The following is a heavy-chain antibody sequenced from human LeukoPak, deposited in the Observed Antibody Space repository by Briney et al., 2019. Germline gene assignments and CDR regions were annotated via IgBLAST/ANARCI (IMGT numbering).Heavy chain of an antibody. CDR1: GGSISSYY. CDR3: AGVGGGIDY. J-gene: IGHJ4*02. CDR2: IYYSGST. Sequence: PSETRSLTCTVSGGSISSYYWSWIRQPPGKGLEWIGYIYYSGSTNYNPSLKSRVTISVDTSKNQFSLKLSSVTAADTAVYYWAGVGGGIDYWGQGTLVTVSS. V-gene: IGHV4-59*01. D-gene: IGHD3-16*01.